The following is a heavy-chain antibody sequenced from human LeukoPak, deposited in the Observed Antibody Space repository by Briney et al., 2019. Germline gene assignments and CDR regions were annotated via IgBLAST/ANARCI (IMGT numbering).Heavy chain of an antibody. CDR3: ARLYDSSGYNAFDI. CDR2: IIPIFGTA. V-gene: IGHV1-69*13. Sequence: SVKVSCKASGGTFSNYAISWVRQAPGQGLEWMGGIIPIFGTANYAQKFQGRVTITADESTSTAYMELSSLRSEDTAVYYCARLYDSSGYNAFDIWGQGTMVTVSS. D-gene: IGHD3-22*01. J-gene: IGHJ3*02. CDR1: GGTFSNYA.